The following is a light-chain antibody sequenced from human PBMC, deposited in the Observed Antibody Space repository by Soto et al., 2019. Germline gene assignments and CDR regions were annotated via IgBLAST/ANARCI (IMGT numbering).Light chain of an antibody. CDR3: QQSYSTPPYT. CDR1: QRISNN. CDR2: GAS. J-gene: IGKJ2*01. V-gene: IGKV1-39*01. Sequence: DIQMTQSPSSLSASVGDRVTITCRASQRISNNLNWYQQKPGKAPKLLIYGASSLQSGVPSRFSGSGSRTDFTLTISSLQPEDFATYYCQQSYSTPPYTFGQGTKLEIK.